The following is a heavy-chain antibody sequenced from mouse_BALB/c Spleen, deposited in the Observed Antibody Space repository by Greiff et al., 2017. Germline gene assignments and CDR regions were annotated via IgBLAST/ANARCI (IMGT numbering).Heavy chain of an antibody. J-gene: IGHJ2*01. CDR2: ISTFAYSI. CDR1: GFTFTDYG. V-gene: IGHV5-15*02. CDR3: VRGSSYFDY. Sequence: EVQLVESGAGLVQPGGSRKLSCAASGFTFTDYGMAWVRQAPGKGPEWVAFISTFAYSIYYADTVTGRFTISRENAKNTLYLEMSSLTSEDTAMYYCVRGSSYFDYWGQGTTLTVSS. D-gene: IGHD1-1*01.